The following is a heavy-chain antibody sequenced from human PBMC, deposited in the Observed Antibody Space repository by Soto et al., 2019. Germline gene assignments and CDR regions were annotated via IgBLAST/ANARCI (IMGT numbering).Heavy chain of an antibody. J-gene: IGHJ4*02. Sequence: SETLSLTCTVSGGSISSYYWSWIRQPPGKGLEWIGYIYYSGSTNYNPSLKSRVTISVDTSKNQFSLKLSSVTAADTAVYYCARSPSEGYQLLDYFDYWGQGTLVTVSS. D-gene: IGHD2-2*01. CDR3: ARSPSEGYQLLDYFDY. V-gene: IGHV4-59*01. CDR2: IYYSGST. CDR1: GGSISSYY.